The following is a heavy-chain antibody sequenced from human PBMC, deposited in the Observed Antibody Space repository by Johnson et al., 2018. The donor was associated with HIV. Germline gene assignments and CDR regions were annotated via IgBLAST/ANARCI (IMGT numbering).Heavy chain of an antibody. Sequence: VQLVESGGGVVQPGGSLRLSCAASGFTFDDYGMSWVRQAPGKGLEWVSGINWNGGSTSYADSVKGRFTISRDNAKNTVHLQRNSLRAEDTAVYHCAKDIGDGYNRWGVVDMWGPGIMVTVSS. CDR3: AKDIGDGYNRWGVVDM. D-gene: IGHD5-24*01. V-gene: IGHV3-20*01. CDR2: INWNGGST. CDR1: GFTFDDYG. J-gene: IGHJ3*02.